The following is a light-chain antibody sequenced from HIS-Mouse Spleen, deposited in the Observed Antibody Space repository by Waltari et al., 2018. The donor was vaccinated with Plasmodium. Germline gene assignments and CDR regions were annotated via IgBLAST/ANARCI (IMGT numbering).Light chain of an antibody. J-gene: IGLJ3*02. Sequence: SYELTQPPSVSVSPGQTARIPCSGDAFPKKYAYWYQQKSGQAPVMFIYEDSKRPSGIPERFSGSSSGTMATLTISGAQVEDEADYYCYSTDSSGNHRVFGGGTKLTVL. CDR2: EDS. V-gene: IGLV3-10*01. CDR1: AFPKKY. CDR3: YSTDSSGNHRV.